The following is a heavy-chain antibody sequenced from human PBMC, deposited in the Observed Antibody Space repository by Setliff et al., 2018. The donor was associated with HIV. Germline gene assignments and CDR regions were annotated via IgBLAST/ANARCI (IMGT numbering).Heavy chain of an antibody. V-gene: IGHV4-59*11. CDR2: IHYSGST. Sequence: SETLSLTCTVSGGSISSHYWSWIRQPPGKGLEWIGYIHYSGSTNYNPSLKSRVTISIDTSKNQFSLKLTSVTAADTGTYYCARIRSSTIALAGLDFLDYWGQGTLVTVSS. D-gene: IGHD6-13*01. CDR1: GGSISSHY. CDR3: ARIRSSTIALAGLDFLDY. J-gene: IGHJ4*02.